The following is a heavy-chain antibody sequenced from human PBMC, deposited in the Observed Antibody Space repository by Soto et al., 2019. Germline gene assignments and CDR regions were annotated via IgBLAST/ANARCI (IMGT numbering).Heavy chain of an antibody. V-gene: IGHV1-18*01. CDR2: ISAYNGNT. Sequence: ASVKVSCKASGYTFTSYGISWVRQAPGQGLEWMGWISAYNGNTNYAQKLQGRVTMTKDTSTDTAYMELSSLRSEDTAVYYCATDRKEVISPHYYYYYGMDVWGQGTTVTVSS. CDR1: GYTFTSYG. J-gene: IGHJ6*02. D-gene: IGHD3-16*02. CDR3: ATDRKEVISPHYYYYYGMDV.